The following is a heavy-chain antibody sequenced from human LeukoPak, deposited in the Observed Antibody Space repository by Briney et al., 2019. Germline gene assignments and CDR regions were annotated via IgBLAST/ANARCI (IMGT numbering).Heavy chain of an antibody. J-gene: IGHJ4*02. V-gene: IGHV3-20*04. CDR1: GFTFDDYG. D-gene: IGHD3-22*01. CDR3: ARDTGPYDSSGSPGRDFDY. Sequence: GGSLRLSCAASGFTFDDYGMSWVRQAPGKGLEWVSGINWNGGSTGYADSVKGRFTISRDNAKNSLYLQMNSLRAEDTALYYCARDTGPYDSSGSPGRDFDYWGQGTLVTVSS. CDR2: INWNGGST.